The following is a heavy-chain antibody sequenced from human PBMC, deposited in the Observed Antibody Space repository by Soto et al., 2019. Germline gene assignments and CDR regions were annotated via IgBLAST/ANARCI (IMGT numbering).Heavy chain of an antibody. Sequence: EVQLLESGGGLVQPGGSLRLSCAASGFTFSSYAMSWVRQAPGKGLEWVSAISGSGGSTYYADSVKGRFTISRDNSKNTLYLQLNSLRAEDTAVYYCAKGYTIFGVVTNWFDPWGQGTLVTVSS. CDR2: ISGSGGST. CDR1: GFTFSSYA. J-gene: IGHJ5*02. D-gene: IGHD3-3*01. V-gene: IGHV3-23*01. CDR3: AKGYTIFGVVTNWFDP.